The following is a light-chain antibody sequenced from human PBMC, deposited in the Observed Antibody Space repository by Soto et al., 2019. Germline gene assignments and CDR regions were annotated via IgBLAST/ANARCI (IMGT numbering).Light chain of an antibody. CDR1: SSDVDGDTY. V-gene: IGLV2-14*03. CDR3: SSKRGNSPV. J-gene: IGLJ2*01. Sequence: QSALAQSASVSGSPGQSITFSCTGGSSDVDGDTYVSWYQQQAGKAPRLIIFDVNDRPLGVSDRFSGSKSGNTAALTISGLQTEDEAVYYCSSKRGNSPVFGGGTKVTVL. CDR2: DVN.